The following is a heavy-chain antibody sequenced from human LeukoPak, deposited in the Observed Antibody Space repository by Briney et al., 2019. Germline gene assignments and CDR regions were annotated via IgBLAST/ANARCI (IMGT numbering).Heavy chain of an antibody. CDR2: INPNSGGT. J-gene: IGHJ5*02. D-gene: IGHD6-13*01. Sequence: ASVKVSCKASGYTFTGYYMYWVRQAPGQGLEWIGRINPNSGGTNYAQKFQGRVTMTRDTSISTAYMELSRLRSDDTAVYYCARDRRIAAAANWFDPWGQGTLVTVSS. V-gene: IGHV1-2*06. CDR3: ARDRRIAAAANWFDP. CDR1: GYTFTGYY.